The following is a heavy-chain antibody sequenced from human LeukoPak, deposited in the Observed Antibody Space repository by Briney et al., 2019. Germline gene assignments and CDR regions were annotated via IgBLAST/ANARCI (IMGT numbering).Heavy chain of an antibody. CDR1: GFTFSSYS. D-gene: IGHD3-22*01. V-gene: IGHV3-48*01. J-gene: IGHJ4*02. Sequence: PGGSLRLSCAASGFTFSSYSMNWVRQAPGKGLEWVSYISSSSSTIYYADSVKGRFTIPRDNAKNSLYLQMNSLRAEDTAVYYCARDGGYYYDSSGYLDYWGQGTLVTVSS. CDR2: ISSSSSTI. CDR3: ARDGGYYYDSSGYLDY.